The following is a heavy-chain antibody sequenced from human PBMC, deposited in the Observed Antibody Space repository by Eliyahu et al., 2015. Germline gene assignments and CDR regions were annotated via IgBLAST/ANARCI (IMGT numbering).Heavy chain of an antibody. CDR2: IWYDGSNK. CDR3: ARDRDPSYDYGDYGRFYDVFDDPFDI. CDR1: GFTFSSYG. D-gene: IGHD4-17*01. J-gene: IGHJ3*02. V-gene: IGHV3-33*01. Sequence: QEQLVESGGGVVQPGRSLRLSCAASGFTFSSYGMQWVRQAPGKGLEWVAVIWYDGSNKYYGDSVKGRFTISRDNSKNTLYLQMNSLRAEDTAVYYCARDRDPSYDYGDYGRFYDVFDDPFDIWGQGTMVTVSS.